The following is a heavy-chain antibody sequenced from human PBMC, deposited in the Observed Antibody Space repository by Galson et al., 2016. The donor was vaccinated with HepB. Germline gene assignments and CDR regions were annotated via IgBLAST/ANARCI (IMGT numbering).Heavy chain of an antibody. J-gene: IGHJ4*02. D-gene: IGHD5-24*01. CDR1: GFTFSDYD. CDR2: IASTGDT. Sequence: SLRLSCAASGFTFSDYDMHWVRQPAGRGLEWVSGIASTGDTYYSVSLKGRFTISRENAGNSFYLQMNLLRPEDTAVYFCTRTRPYNYDTRIFDFWGQGTQVAVSS. CDR3: TRTRPYNYDTRIFDF. V-gene: IGHV3-13*01.